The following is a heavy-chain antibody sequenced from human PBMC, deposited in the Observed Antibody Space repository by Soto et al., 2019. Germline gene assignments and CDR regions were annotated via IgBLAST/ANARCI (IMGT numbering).Heavy chain of an antibody. Sequence: GGSLRLSCAASGFSFRNYAMSWVRQSPGKGLEWISTLTGSSSNIYYADSVKGRFAISRDNSRNTLYLQMNSLTAEDTAVYYCANGRATYGLLTHDYWGQGTLVTVSS. J-gene: IGHJ4*02. CDR1: GFSFRNYA. V-gene: IGHV3-23*01. CDR2: LTGSSSNI. CDR3: ANGRATYGLLTHDY. D-gene: IGHD3-10*01.